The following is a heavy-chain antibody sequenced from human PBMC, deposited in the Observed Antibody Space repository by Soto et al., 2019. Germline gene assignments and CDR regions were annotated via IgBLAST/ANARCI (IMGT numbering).Heavy chain of an antibody. CDR2: IFSGGTT. Sequence: EVQLVESGGGLIQPGGSLRLSCAASEFTVSSSYMSWVRQAPGKGLEWVSIIFSGGTTYYADSVKGRFTISRDNSKNTLYLQMNSLSAEDTAIYYCARGGSVGSHYYYDRDVWGQGTTVTVSS. V-gene: IGHV3-53*01. J-gene: IGHJ6*02. CDR3: ARGGSVGSHYYYDRDV. D-gene: IGHD2-15*01. CDR1: EFTVSSSY.